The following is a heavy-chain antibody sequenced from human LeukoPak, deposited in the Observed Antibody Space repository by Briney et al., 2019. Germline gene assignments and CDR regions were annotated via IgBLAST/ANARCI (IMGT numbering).Heavy chain of an antibody. D-gene: IGHD4-17*01. CDR1: GGSFSGYY. CDR3: ARGEYGDYRDY. V-gene: IGHV4-34*01. J-gene: IGHJ4*02. CDR2: INHSGST. Sequence: PSETLSLTCAVYGGSFSGYYWSWIRQPPGKGLEWIGEINHSGSTNYNPSLKSRVTISVDTSKNQFSLKLSSVTAADTAVYYCARGEYGDYRDYWGQGTLVTVSS.